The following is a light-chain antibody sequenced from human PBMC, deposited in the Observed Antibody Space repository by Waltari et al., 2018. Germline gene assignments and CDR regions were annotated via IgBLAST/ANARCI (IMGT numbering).Light chain of an antibody. J-gene: IGLJ3*02. Sequence: QSVLTQPPSVSGAPGQWVTISCIGSGSNPGAGYDVHWYQQFPGMASKLLIYGNVNRASGVRDRFSCCKSGTSASVAIAGLQADDEGDYYCQSYDSGLSGSWVFGRGTKLTVL. CDR1: GSNPGAGYD. CDR2: GNV. CDR3: QSYDSGLSGSWV. V-gene: IGLV1-40*01.